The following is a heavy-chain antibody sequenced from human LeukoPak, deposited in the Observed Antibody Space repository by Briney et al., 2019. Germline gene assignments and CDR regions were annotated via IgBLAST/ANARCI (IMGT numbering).Heavy chain of an antibody. CDR3: ARGRPRVGANFDY. CDR1: GGSFSGYY. D-gene: IGHD1-26*01. V-gene: IGHV4-34*01. CDR2: INHSGST. Sequence: SETLSLTCAVYGGSFSGYYWSWIRQPPGKGLEWIGEINHSGSTNYNPSLKSRVIISVDTSKNQFSLKLSSVTAADTAVYYCARGRPRVGANFDYWGQGTLVTVSS. J-gene: IGHJ4*02.